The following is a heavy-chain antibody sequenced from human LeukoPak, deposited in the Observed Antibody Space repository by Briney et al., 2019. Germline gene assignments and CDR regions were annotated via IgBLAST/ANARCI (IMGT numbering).Heavy chain of an antibody. J-gene: IGHJ6*02. V-gene: IGHV1-2*04. CDR2: INPNSGGT. CDR3: AREWSAVAGTYYYYGMDV. Sequence: ASVKVSCKASGYTFTGYYMHWVRQAPGQGLEWMGWINPNSGGTNYAQKFQGWVTMTRDTSISTAYMELSGLRSDDTAVYYCAREWSAVAGTYYYYGMDVWSQGTTVTVSS. D-gene: IGHD6-19*01. CDR1: GYTFTGYY.